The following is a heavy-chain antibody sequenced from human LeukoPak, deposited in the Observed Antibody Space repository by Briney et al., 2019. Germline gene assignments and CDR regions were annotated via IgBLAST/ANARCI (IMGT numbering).Heavy chain of an antibody. CDR3: ARVHSSSWHFDY. CDR1: GGSISSGGYY. CDR2: IYYSGST. J-gene: IGHJ4*02. V-gene: IGHV4-31*03. Sequence: SETLSLTCTVSGGSISSGGYYWSWIRQHPGKGLERIGYIYYSGSTYYNPSLKSRVTISVDTSKNQFSLKLSSVTAADTAVYYCARVHSSSWHFDYWGQGTLVTVSS. D-gene: IGHD6-13*01.